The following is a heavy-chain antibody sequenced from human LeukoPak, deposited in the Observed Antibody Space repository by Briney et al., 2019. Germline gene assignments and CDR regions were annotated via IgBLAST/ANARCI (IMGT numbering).Heavy chain of an antibody. D-gene: IGHD3-9*01. Sequence: PGGSLRLSCAGSGFTFSNYSINWVRQAPGKGLEWVSSISPSSHYIYYADSVKGRFTISRDNAKNSLYLQMNSLRAEDTAVYYCARGDILTGYYDYWGQGTLVTVSS. CDR2: ISPSSHYI. CDR1: GFTFSNYS. CDR3: ARGDILTGYYDY. V-gene: IGHV3-21*01. J-gene: IGHJ4*02.